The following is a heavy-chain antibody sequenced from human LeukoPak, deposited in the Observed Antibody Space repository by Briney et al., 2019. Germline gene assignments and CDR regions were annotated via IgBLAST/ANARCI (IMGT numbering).Heavy chain of an antibody. J-gene: IGHJ5*02. CDR1: GGSFSGYY. CDR3: ARDRGYGGHRRFDP. CDR2: INHSGST. Sequence: SETLSLTCAVYGGSFSGYYWSWIRQPPGKGLEWIGEINHSGSTNYNPSLKSRVTISVDTSKNQFSLKLSSVTAADTAVYYCARDRGYGGHRRFDPWGQGTLVTVSS. D-gene: IGHD4-23*01. V-gene: IGHV4-34*01.